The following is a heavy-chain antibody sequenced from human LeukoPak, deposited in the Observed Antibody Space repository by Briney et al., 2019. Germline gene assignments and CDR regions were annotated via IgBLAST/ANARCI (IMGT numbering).Heavy chain of an antibody. D-gene: IGHD1-26*01. CDR1: GYSFSTYW. J-gene: IGHJ3*02. CDR2: IYPGDSDT. CDR3: ARELATNVCGAFDT. V-gene: IGHV5-51*01. Sequence: GESLKISCKGSGYSFSTYWIGWVRQMPGKGLEWMGTIYPGDSDTRYSPSFQGRVTFSADKSINTAYLQWSSLKASDTAIYYCARELATNVCGAFDTWGQGTMVTVSS.